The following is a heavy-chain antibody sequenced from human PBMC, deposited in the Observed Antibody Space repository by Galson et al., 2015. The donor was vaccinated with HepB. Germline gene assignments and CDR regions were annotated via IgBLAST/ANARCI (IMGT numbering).Heavy chain of an antibody. V-gene: IGHV3-23*01. J-gene: IGHJ6*02. CDR1: GFTFSTYA. Sequence: SLRLSCAASGFTFSTYAMSWVRQAPGKGLEWVSGISGSGGNTYYPDSVKGRFTISRDNSKNTLYLQMNSPRAEDTAIYYCAKNLAGVLIPAAYYYYYGMDVWGQGTTVTVSS. D-gene: IGHD2-2*01. CDR3: AKNLAGVLIPAAYYYYYGMDV. CDR2: ISGSGGNT.